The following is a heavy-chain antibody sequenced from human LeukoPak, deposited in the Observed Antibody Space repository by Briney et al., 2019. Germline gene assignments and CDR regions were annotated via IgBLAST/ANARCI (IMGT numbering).Heavy chain of an antibody. Sequence: GGSLRLSCAASGFTFSDYWMTWVRQAPGKGLEWVANIKQDGSDKHYVDSVKGRFIISSDNAKNSLYLQMNSLRAEDTAVYYCARAGYTYITLYYWGQGTLVTVSS. J-gene: IGHJ4*02. CDR3: ARAGYTYITLYY. CDR2: IKQDGSDK. CDR1: GFTFSDYW. V-gene: IGHV3-7*01. D-gene: IGHD5-18*01.